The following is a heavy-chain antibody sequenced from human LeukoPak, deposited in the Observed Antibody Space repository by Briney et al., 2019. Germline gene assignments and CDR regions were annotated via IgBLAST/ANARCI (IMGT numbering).Heavy chain of an antibody. CDR1: GYTFTAYY. D-gene: IGHD5-12*01. CDR3: ARDCAYDSQRMNYFDY. Sequence: SVKVSCKASGYTFTAYYIHWVRQAPGQGLEWMGWINANSGGTDYAQKFQGSVTMTRDTSLTTAYMELGRLKSDDTAVCYCARDCAYDSQRMNYFDYWRQGTLVTVS. CDR2: INANSGGT. J-gene: IGHJ4*02. V-gene: IGHV1-2*02.